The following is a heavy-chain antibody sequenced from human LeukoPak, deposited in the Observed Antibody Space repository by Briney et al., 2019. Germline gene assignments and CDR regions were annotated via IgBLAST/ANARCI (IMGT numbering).Heavy chain of an antibody. J-gene: IGHJ4*02. Sequence: GGSLRLCCAASGFTFSSYAMSWVRQAPGKGLELVSANSGSGGSTYYADSVKGRFTISGDNFNSTLYLQMNSLRAEDTAVYYCAGRSGIAVAGAFDYWGQGTLVTVSS. CDR3: AGRSGIAVAGAFDY. D-gene: IGHD6-19*01. V-gene: IGHV3-23*01. CDR1: GFTFSSYA. CDR2: NSGSGGST.